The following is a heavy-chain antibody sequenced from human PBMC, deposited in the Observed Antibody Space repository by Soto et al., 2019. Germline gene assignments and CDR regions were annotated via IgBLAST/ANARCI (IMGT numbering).Heavy chain of an antibody. J-gene: IGHJ4*02. D-gene: IGHD4-17*01. CDR3: AKSSGDLLYYFDH. CDR1: EFTFSSYV. CDR2: ISGSGGGT. V-gene: IGHV3-23*01. Sequence: GGSLRLSCAASEFTFSSYVMSWVRQAPGKGLEWVSSISGSGGGTYYADSAKGRFTISRDNSKNTLYLQMNSLRAEDTAIYYCAKSSGDLLYYFDHWGQGTLVTVSS.